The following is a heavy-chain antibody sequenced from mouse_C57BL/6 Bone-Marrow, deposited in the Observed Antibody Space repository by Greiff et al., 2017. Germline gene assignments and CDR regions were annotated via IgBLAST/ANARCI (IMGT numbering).Heavy chain of an antibody. D-gene: IGHD1-1*01. CDR2: IYPGSGST. CDR3: AREFLVLRYPEAWFAY. J-gene: IGHJ3*01. V-gene: IGHV1-55*01. CDR1: GYTFTSYW. Sequence: VQLQQPGAELVKPGASVKMSCKASGYTFTSYWITWVKQRPGQGLEWIGDIYPGSGSTNYNEKFKSKATLTVDTSSSTAYMQLSSLTSEDSAVYYCAREFLVLRYPEAWFAYWGQGTLVTVSA.